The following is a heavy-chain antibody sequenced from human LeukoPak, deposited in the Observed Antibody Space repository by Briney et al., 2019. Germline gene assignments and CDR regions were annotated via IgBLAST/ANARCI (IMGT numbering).Heavy chain of an antibody. J-gene: IGHJ5*02. D-gene: IGHD3-16*02. CDR2: ISGDGRNK. Sequence: PGGSLRLSCAASGFTFSSYGMHWVRQAPGKGLEWVAVISGDGRNKYYADSVKGRFTISRDISKNTLYLQMNSLRAEDTAVYYCARDGDDYVWGSYRNSNWFDPWGQGTLVTVSS. CDR3: ARDGDDYVWGSYRNSNWFDP. CDR1: GFTFSSYG. V-gene: IGHV3-30*03.